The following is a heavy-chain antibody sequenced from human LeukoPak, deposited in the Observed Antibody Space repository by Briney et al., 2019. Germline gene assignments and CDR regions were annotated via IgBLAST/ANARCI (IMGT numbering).Heavy chain of an antibody. CDR2: ISSSTSTI. D-gene: IGHD3-9*01. Sequence: GGSLRLSCAASGFTFSSYEMNWVRQAPGKGLEWVSYISSSTSTIYYADSVKGRFTISRDNGKNSLYLQMNSLRAEDTAVYYCARDWGRTGYYADFWGQGTLVTVSS. J-gene: IGHJ4*02. CDR1: GFTFSSYE. CDR3: ARDWGRTGYYADF. V-gene: IGHV3-48*01.